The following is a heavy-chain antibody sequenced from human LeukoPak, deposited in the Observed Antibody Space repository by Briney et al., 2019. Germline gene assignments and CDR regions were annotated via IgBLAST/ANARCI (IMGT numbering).Heavy chain of an antibody. V-gene: IGHV4-4*07. J-gene: IGHJ6*03. D-gene: IGHD3-10*01. CDR1: GGSISSYY. CDR2: IYISGSGST. Sequence: PSETLSLTCTVSGGSISSYYWSWIRQPAGKGLEWIGRIYISGSGSTNYNPSLKSRVTMSVDTSKNQFSLKLSSVTAADTAVYYCARDSNVLLWFGELLPLNYYYYYYMDVWGKGTTVTISS. CDR3: ARDSNVLLWFGELLPLNYYYYYYMDV.